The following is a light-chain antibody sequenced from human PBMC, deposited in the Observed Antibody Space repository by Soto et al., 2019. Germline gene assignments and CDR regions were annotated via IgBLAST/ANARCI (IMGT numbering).Light chain of an antibody. V-gene: IGLV2-14*01. Sequence: QSALTQPASVSGFPGQSITISCTGSSSDVGGYNYVSWYQQYPGKVPKVLIYEVSNRPSGVSDRFSGSKSGNTASLTISGXXSXXXXXYYCCSYTSSSTVVFGGGTKLTVL. CDR3: CSYTSSSTVV. CDR1: SSDVGGYNY. CDR2: EVS. J-gene: IGLJ2*01.